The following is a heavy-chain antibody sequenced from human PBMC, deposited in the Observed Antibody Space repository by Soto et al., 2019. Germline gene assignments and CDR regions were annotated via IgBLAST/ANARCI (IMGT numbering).Heavy chain of an antibody. J-gene: IGHJ6*03. V-gene: IGHV1-2*02. CDR1: GYRFSDYY. D-gene: IGHD5-12*01. CDR2: MNPNSGDT. CDR3: ARESGGATATLDYYYFSLDV. Sequence: QVQLVQSGAEVKKPGASVTVSCKASGYRFSDYYLHWVRQAPGQGPEWMGWMNPNSGDTKYAQKFKGRVTMTRDTSVRTAFMELSWLKSDDTAVYFCARESGGATATLDYYYFSLDVWGIGTTVTVSS.